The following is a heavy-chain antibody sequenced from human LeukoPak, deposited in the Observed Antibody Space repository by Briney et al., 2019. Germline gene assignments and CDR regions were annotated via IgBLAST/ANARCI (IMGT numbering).Heavy chain of an antibody. CDR3: ARERSSSVFDY. V-gene: IGHV4-59*01. CDR1: GGSISSYY. D-gene: IGHD6-6*01. Sequence: WETLSLTCTVSGGSISSYYWSWIRQPPGRGLEWIGYIYYSGSTNYNPSLKSRVTISVDTSKNQLSLKLSSVTAADTAVYYCARERSSSVFDYWGQGTLVTVSS. J-gene: IGHJ4*02. CDR2: IYYSGST.